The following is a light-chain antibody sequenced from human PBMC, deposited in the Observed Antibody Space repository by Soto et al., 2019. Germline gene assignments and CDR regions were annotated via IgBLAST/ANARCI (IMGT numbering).Light chain of an antibody. Sequence: DIQLTQSPSFLSASVGDRVTITCRASQGISSYLAWYQQKPGKAPKLLIYAASTLQSGVPSRFSGSGSGTEFTLTISSLQPEDFANYYCQQLNSYPISFGQGTLLEIK. J-gene: IGKJ5*01. CDR2: AAS. V-gene: IGKV1-9*01. CDR1: QGISSY. CDR3: QQLNSYPIS.